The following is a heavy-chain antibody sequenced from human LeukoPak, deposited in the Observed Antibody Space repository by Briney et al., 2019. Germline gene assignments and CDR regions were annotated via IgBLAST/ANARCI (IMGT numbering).Heavy chain of an antibody. Sequence: ASVRVSCKASGYTFTSYGISWVRQAPGQGVERMGWISAYNGNTNYAQKLQGRVTMTTDTSTSTAYMELRSLRSDDTAVYYCARDHKVYYDYVWGSYRLDYWGQGTLVTVSS. CDR2: ISAYNGNT. V-gene: IGHV1-18*04. J-gene: IGHJ4*02. CDR1: GYTFTSYG. D-gene: IGHD3-16*02. CDR3: ARDHKVYYDYVWGSYRLDY.